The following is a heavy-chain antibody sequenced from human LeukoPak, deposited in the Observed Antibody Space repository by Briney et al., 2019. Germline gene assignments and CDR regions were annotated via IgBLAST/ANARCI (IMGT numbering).Heavy chain of an antibody. CDR1: GVSISSSSYH. D-gene: IGHD3-22*01. CDR3: ARLTYTYYYDSSTYSF. V-gene: IGHV4-39*01. CDR2: IYYSGST. J-gene: IGHJ4*02. Sequence: SETLSLTCSVSGVSISSSSYHWGWIRQPPGKGLEWIASIYYSGSTYYNPSLKSRVTISVDTSKNQFSLRLSSVTAADTAVYYCARLTYTYYYDSSTYSFWGQGTLVTVSS.